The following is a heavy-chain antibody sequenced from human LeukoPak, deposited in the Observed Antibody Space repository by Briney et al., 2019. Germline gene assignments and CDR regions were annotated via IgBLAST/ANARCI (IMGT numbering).Heavy chain of an antibody. CDR3: ARDGDYGDFDY. CDR2: IYYSGST. D-gene: IGHD4-17*01. J-gene: IGHJ4*02. Sequence: SETLSLTCTVSGGSISSYYWSWIRQPPGKGLEWIGYIYYSGSTNYNPSLKSRVTISVDTSKNQFSLKLRSVTAADTAVYYCARDGDYGDFDYWGQGTLVTVSS. CDR1: GGSISSYY. V-gene: IGHV4-59*01.